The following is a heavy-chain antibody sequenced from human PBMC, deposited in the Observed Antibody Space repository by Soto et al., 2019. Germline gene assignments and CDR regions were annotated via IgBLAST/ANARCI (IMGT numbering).Heavy chain of an antibody. D-gene: IGHD3-10*01. CDR2: ISSDGNRR. Sequence: QVYLVESGGGVVQPGRSLRLSCAVSGFTFPNFAMHWVRQAPGKGLEWVALISSDGNRRYYADSVKGRFTISRDNSKNILYLQMYGLTTEDTAVFYCAQDHYVSRSGSVSPYYFDYWGQGTLVTVSS. CDR1: GFTFPNFA. J-gene: IGHJ4*02. CDR3: AQDHYVSRSGSVSPYYFDY. V-gene: IGHV3-30*18.